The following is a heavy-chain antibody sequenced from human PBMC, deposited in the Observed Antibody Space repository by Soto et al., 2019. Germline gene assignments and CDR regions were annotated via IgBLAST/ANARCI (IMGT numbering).Heavy chain of an antibody. D-gene: IGHD6-13*01. Sequence: GGSLRLSCAASGFTFSNYAMSWVRQSPGKGLEWVSAITGSGGDTYHADSVKGRCTISRDNTNNTLYLQMNSLKAEDTAVFYCAKGSARSRPNYFDYGAQGALVTVSS. CDR3: AKGSARSRPNYFDY. J-gene: IGHJ4*02. CDR2: ITGSGGDT. V-gene: IGHV3-23*01. CDR1: GFTFSNYA.